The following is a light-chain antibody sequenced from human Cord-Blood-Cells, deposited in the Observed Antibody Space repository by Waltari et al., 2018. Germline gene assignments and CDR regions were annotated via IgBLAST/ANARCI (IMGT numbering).Light chain of an antibody. Sequence: QSALTQPASVSGSPGQSITISCTGTSSDVGGYNYVSWYQQHPGKAPKLMIYEVSNRPLGVSNRCSGSKSGNTASLTISGLQAEDEADYYCSSYTSSSVVFGGGTKLTVL. V-gene: IGLV2-14*01. CDR3: SSYTSSSVV. J-gene: IGLJ2*01. CDR1: SSDVGGYNY. CDR2: EVS.